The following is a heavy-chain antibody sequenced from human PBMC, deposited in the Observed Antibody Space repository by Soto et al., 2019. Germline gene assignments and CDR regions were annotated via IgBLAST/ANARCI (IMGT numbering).Heavy chain of an antibody. D-gene: IGHD2-2*01. V-gene: IGHV4-39*01. CDR1: GGSISSSSYY. J-gene: IGHJ4*02. CDR2: IYYSGST. Sequence: PSETLSLTCTVSGGSISSSSYYWGWIRQPPGKGLEWIGSIYYSGSTYYNPSLKSRVTISVDTSKNQFSLKLSSVTAADTAVYYCARHDPDIVVVPAAVYDYWGQGTLVTVSS. CDR3: ARHDPDIVVVPAAVYDY.